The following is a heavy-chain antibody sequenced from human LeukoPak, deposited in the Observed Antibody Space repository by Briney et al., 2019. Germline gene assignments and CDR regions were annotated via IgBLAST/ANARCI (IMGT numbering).Heavy chain of an antibody. D-gene: IGHD1-26*01. V-gene: IGHV4-38-2*02. CDR2: IYHSGST. Sequence: SETLSLTCTVSGYSISSGYYWGWIRQPPGKGLEWIGSIYHSGSTYYNPSLKSRVTISVDTSKNQFSLKLSSVTAADTAVYYCASSIVGATGDYWGQGTLVTVSS. J-gene: IGHJ4*02. CDR1: GYSISSGYY. CDR3: ASSIVGATGDY.